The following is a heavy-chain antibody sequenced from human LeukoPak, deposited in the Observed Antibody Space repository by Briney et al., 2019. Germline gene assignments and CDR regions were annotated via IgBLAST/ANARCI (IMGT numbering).Heavy chain of an antibody. V-gene: IGHV3-53*01. CDR3: ARDYIAVAGQLDAFDI. CDR1: GFTFSTYW. Sequence: GGSLRLSCAASGFTFSTYWMTWVRQAPGKGLEWVSVIYSGGSTYYADSVKGRFTISRDNSKNTLYLQMNSLRAEDTAVYYCARDYIAVAGQLDAFDIWGQGIMVTVSS. D-gene: IGHD6-19*01. J-gene: IGHJ3*02. CDR2: IYSGGST.